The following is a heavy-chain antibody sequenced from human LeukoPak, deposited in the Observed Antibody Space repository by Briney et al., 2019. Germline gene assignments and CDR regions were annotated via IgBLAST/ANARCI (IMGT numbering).Heavy chain of an antibody. Sequence: GGSLRLSCATSGFTFNTNAMSWVRQAPGKGLEWDSTIGNTETFYADSVTGRFTISRDNSKNTVYLHMNSLRVEDTAVYYCAKDWIQFNRVFDCFDSWGQGTLVTVSS. CDR2: IGNTET. CDR3: AKDWIQFNRVFDCFDS. V-gene: IGHV3-23*01. J-gene: IGHJ4*02. CDR1: GFTFNTNA. D-gene: IGHD2-21*01.